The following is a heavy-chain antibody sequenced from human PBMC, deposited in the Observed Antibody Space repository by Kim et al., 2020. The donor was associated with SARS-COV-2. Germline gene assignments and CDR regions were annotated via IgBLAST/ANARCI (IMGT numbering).Heavy chain of an antibody. Sequence: SETLSLTCTVSGGSISSSSYYWGWIRQPPGKGLEWIGSIYYSGSTYYNPSLKSRVTISVDTSKNQFSLKLSSVTAADTAVYYCMTMVRGVRYPAPPLWGQGTLVTVSS. CDR2: IYYSGST. V-gene: IGHV4-39*07. CDR1: GGSISSSSYY. CDR3: MTMVRGVRYPAPPL. D-gene: IGHD3-10*01. J-gene: IGHJ4*02.